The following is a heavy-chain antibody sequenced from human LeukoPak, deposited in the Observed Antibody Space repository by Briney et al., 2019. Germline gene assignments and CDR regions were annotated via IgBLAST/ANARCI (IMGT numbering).Heavy chain of an antibody. Sequence: GGSLRLSCAASGFTLSSYAMHWVRQAPGKGLEWVAVISYDGSNKYYADSVKGRFTISRDNSKNTLYLQMNSLRAEDTAVYYCARDRKDIVVVPAAIQGYYFDYWGQGTLVTVSS. V-gene: IGHV3-30-3*01. CDR1: GFTLSSYA. J-gene: IGHJ4*02. CDR3: ARDRKDIVVVPAAIQGYYFDY. D-gene: IGHD2-2*02. CDR2: ISYDGSNK.